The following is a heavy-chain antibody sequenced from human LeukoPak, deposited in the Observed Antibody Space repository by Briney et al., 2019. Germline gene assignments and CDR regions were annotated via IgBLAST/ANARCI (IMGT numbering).Heavy chain of an antibody. CDR3: AKIPPTGPLDY. CDR1: GSTFSSYG. J-gene: IGHJ4*02. Sequence: GGSLRLACAASGSTFSSYGIHSVRQAPGKGLEWVAFIRYEGTNKYYADSVKGRFTISRDNSKNTLYLQMNSLGAEDTAIYYCAKIPPTGPLDYWGQGTLVTVSS. D-gene: IGHD1-1*01. V-gene: IGHV3-30*02. CDR2: IRYEGTNK.